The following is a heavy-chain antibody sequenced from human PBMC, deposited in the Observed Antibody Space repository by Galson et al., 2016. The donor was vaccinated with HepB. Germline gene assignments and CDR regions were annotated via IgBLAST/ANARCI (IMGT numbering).Heavy chain of an antibody. J-gene: IGHJ4*02. CDR2: LYSGGSA. D-gene: IGHD6-6*01. V-gene: IGHV3-53*01. CDR1: GFTFSSHA. CDR3: AFMAAARFTGVVDY. Sequence: SLRLSCAASGFTFSSHAMNWVRQAPGKGLEWVSVLYSGGSAFYADSVKGRFTISRDKSKNTLYLQMNTLRAEDTAVYYCAFMAAARFTGVVDYWGQGTLVTVSS.